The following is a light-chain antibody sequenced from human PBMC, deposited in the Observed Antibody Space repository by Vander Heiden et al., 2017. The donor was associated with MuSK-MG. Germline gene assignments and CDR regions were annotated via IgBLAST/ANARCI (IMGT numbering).Light chain of an antibody. CDR3: MQALQTPT. CDR2: LGS. CDR1: QSLLHSNGYNY. J-gene: IGKJ4*01. V-gene: IGKV2-28*01. Sequence: DIVMTQSPLSLTVTTGEPASISCRSSQSLLHSNGYNYLDWYLQKPGQSPQLLIYLGSNRASGVPDRFSGSGSGTDFTLKISRVEAEDVGVYYCMQALQTPTFGGGTKVEIK.